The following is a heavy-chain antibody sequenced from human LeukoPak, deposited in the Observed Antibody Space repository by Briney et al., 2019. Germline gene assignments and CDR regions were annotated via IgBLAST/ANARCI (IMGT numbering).Heavy chain of an antibody. CDR2: ISSSGNNA. D-gene: IGHD5-24*01. J-gene: IGHJ3*01. Sequence: GGSLRLSCAASGFTFRGAAMTWVRQAPGKGLEWVSLISSSGNNAYYADSVKGRFTISRDNSKNTLSLQMNSLRVEDTAIYYCAKDIQLSTWGLGTRVTVSS. CDR1: GFTFRGAA. CDR3: AKDIQLST. V-gene: IGHV3-23*01.